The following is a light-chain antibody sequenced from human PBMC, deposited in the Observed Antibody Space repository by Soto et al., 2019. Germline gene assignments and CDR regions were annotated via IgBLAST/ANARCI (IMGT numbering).Light chain of an antibody. V-gene: IGKV3-11*01. CDR2: DAS. Sequence: EIVLTQSPATLSLSPGERATLSCRASQSVSSYLAWYQQKPGQAPRLLIYDASNRATGIPARFSGSGSGTDFTLTIGSLEPEYVAVYYCQQRSNWPPTFGQGTKVEIK. CDR3: QQRSNWPPT. J-gene: IGKJ1*01. CDR1: QSVSSY.